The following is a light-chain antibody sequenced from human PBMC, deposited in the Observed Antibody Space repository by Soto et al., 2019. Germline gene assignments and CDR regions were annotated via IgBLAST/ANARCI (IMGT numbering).Light chain of an antibody. Sequence: DIVMTQSPDSLAVSLGERATINCKSSQSVLYSSNNKNCLAWYQQKPGQPPKLLIYWASTRESGVPDRFSGSWSGTDFTLTISSLQAEDVAVYYCQQYYSTLWTFGQGTKVEIK. CDR2: WAS. CDR3: QQYYSTLWT. CDR1: QSVLYSSNNKNC. J-gene: IGKJ1*01. V-gene: IGKV4-1*01.